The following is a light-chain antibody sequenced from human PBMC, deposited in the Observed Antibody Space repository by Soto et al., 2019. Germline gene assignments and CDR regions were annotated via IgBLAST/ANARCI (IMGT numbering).Light chain of an antibody. CDR1: QSISSW. Sequence: DIQMTQSPSTLSASVRDRVTITCRASQSISSWLAWYQQKPGKAPKLLIYKASTLQIGVPSRFSGSGSGTEFTLTISSLQPDDFATYYCQQYNAYPYTFGQGTKLEIK. V-gene: IGKV1-5*03. J-gene: IGKJ2*01. CDR2: KAS. CDR3: QQYNAYPYT.